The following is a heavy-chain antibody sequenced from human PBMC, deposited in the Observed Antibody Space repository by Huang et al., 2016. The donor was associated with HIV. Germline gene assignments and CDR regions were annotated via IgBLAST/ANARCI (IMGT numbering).Heavy chain of an antibody. CDR3: AKGRATILDRLDS. D-gene: IGHD3-3*01. CDR1: GVTFSRYA. J-gene: IGHJ4*02. V-gene: IGHV3-23*01. Sequence: EVQLLESGGGLVRPGGSLRLSCAASGVTFSRYAMGWVRQAPGKGLEWVSVVSSNGETSDYTDSGKGRFTISRDNSKNTVSMQMHSLRVEDTAVYYCAKGRATILDRLDSWGQGTLVTVSS. CDR2: VSSNGETS.